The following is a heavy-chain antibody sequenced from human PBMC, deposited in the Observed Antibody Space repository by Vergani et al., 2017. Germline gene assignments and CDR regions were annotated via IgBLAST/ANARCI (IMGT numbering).Heavy chain of an antibody. CDR2: TCYDGNNK. D-gene: IGHD1-14*01. CDR3: ARDLRLLYNRFDP. CDR1: GFTFNQYG. J-gene: IGHJ5*02. Sequence: QVQLVESGGGVVQPGRSLRLPCAASGFTFNQYGMHWVRPAPGKGLDWVAVTCYDGNNKQYADSVKGRFTIYRDNSKSTMYLQMNSLRDEDTGVYYCARDLRLLYNRFDPWGQGTLVTVSS. V-gene: IGHV3-33*01.